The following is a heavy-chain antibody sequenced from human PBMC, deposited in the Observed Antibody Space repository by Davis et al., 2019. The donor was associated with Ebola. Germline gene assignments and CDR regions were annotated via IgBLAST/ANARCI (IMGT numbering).Heavy chain of an antibody. Sequence: PGGSLRLSCKGSGYSFTSHWIGRVRQMPGKGLDWMGIIYTGDSDTRYSPSFRGQVTISADKSMKTAFLQWSSLRASDTAMYYCARRAAVADDSLWGISRQDACDIWGQGTMVTVSS. CDR3: ARRAAVADDSLWGISRQDACDI. CDR1: GYSFTSHW. CDR2: IYTGDSDT. V-gene: IGHV5-51*01. J-gene: IGHJ3*02. D-gene: IGHD3-16*01.